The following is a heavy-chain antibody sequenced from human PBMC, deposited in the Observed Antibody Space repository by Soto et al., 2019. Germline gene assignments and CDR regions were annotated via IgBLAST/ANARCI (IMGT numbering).Heavy chain of an antibody. CDR1: GYTFTSYY. CDR3: ARASGRGWYNWFDP. Sequence: ASVKVSCKASGYTFTSYYMHWVRQAPGQGLEWMGIINPSGGSTTYAQKFRGRVTITADESTSTAYMEVSSLRSEDTAVYYCARASGRGWYNWFDPWGQGTLVTVSS. V-gene: IGHV1-46*01. J-gene: IGHJ5*02. CDR2: INPSGGST. D-gene: IGHD6-19*01.